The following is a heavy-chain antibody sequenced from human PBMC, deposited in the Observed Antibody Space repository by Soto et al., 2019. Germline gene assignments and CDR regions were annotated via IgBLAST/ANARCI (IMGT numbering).Heavy chain of an antibody. J-gene: IGHJ4*02. D-gene: IGHD1-26*01. Sequence: EVQLVESGGGLVQPGGSLGLSCADSGFTFTGYWMSWVRQAPGKGLEWVANIKQDGSEKYYVDSVKGRFTIYRDNAKKSLDLQMSSLRTEDTAVYYGARDLMGATAVDYWGQGPLVTVSS. CDR3: ARDLMGATAVDY. V-gene: IGHV3-7*03. CDR1: GFTFTGYW. CDR2: IKQDGSEK.